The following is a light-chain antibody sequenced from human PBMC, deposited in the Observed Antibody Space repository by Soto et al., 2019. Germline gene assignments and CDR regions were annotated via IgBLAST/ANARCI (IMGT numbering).Light chain of an antibody. V-gene: IGKV1-5*01. CDR1: QNIRSW. Sequence: DIQMTQSPATLSASVGDRVTITCRASQNIRSWLAWYQQKPGKVPNLLIWDTSKLHSGVPSRFSGSGSGTEFTLTIGSLQRDDFATYWYQQYDEYPLTFGGGTKVELK. CDR3: QQYDEYPLT. CDR2: DTS. J-gene: IGKJ4*01.